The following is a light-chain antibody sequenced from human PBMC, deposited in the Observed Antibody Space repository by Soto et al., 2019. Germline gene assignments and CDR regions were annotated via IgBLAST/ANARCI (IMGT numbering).Light chain of an antibody. CDR2: LTS. V-gene: IGKV3-20*01. CDR1: QSVGSDY. CDR3: QQYDDWPPIT. Sequence: EIVLTHSPGTLSLSPGERSTLSCRASQSVGSDYLALYQQKPGQAPRLLIFLTSTRAIGVPDRFSGGGSGTEFTLTISSLQSEDFAVYYCQQYDDWPPITFGQGTRLEIK. J-gene: IGKJ5*01.